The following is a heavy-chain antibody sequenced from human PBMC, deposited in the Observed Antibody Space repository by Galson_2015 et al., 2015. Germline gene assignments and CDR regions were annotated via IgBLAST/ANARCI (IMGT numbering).Heavy chain of an antibody. CDR2: IYPQSGGT. CDR1: GYTFTGFY. V-gene: IGHV1-2*06. Sequence: SVKVSCKASGYTFTGFYIHWVRQAPGQGPEWMGRIYPQSGGTKYAQEFQDHVTMTRETSITTVYLELSRLRSDDTAIYYCARAGGGDSWFFDYWGQGTLVTVSS. D-gene: IGHD6-13*01. CDR3: ARAGGGDSWFFDY. J-gene: IGHJ4*02.